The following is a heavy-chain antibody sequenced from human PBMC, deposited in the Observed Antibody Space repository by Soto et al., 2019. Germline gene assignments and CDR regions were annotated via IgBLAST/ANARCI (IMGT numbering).Heavy chain of an antibody. CDR1: GYTLTELS. CDR2: FDPEDGET. J-gene: IGHJ4*02. D-gene: IGHD4-17*01. CDR3: ATAFYGDSPGYYFDY. V-gene: IGHV1-24*01. Sequence: ASVKVSCKVSGYTLTELSMHWVRQAPGKGLEWMVGFDPEDGETIYAQKFQGRVTMTEDTPTDTAYMELSSLRSEDTAVYYCATAFYGDSPGYYFDYWGQGTLVTVSS.